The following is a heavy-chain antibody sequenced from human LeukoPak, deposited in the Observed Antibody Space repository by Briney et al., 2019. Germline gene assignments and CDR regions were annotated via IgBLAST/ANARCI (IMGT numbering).Heavy chain of an antibody. CDR3: ATTRRRYYYDSSGYDNWFDP. D-gene: IGHD3-22*01. Sequence: GASVKVSCKVSGYTLTELSMHWVRQAPGKGLQWMGGFDAEDGETIYAQKFQGRVTMTEDTSTDTAYMELSSLRSEDTAVYYCATTRRRYYYDSSGYDNWFDPWGQGTLVTVSS. J-gene: IGHJ5*02. CDR2: FDAEDGET. V-gene: IGHV1-24*01. CDR1: GYTLTELS.